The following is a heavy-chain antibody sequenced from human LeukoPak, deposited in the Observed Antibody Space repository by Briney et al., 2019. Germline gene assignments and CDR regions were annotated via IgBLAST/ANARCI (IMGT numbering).Heavy chain of an antibody. J-gene: IGHJ4*02. CDR2: ISGSGDST. CDR3: AKGRSADITAAINY. Sequence: PGESLRLSCAASGFTFINSAMNWVRQGPGKGLEWVSGISGSGDSTYYADSVKGRFTISRDSSNNTLFLQISSLRAADTAAYYCAKGRSADITAAINYWGQGTLVTVSS. CDR1: GFTFINSA. D-gene: IGHD6-25*01. V-gene: IGHV3-23*01.